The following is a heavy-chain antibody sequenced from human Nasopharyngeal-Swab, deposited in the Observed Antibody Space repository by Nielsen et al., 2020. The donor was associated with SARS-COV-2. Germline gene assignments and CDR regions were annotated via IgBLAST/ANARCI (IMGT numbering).Heavy chain of an antibody. V-gene: IGHV3-21*01. CDR2: ISSSSSYI. Sequence: GESLKISCAASGFTFSSYSMNWVRQAPGKGLEWVSSISSSSSYIYYADSVKGRFTISRDNAKNSLYLQMNSLRAEDTAVYYCARLGTESYHYYSLDVWGQGTTVTVSS. CDR1: GFTFSSYS. J-gene: IGHJ6*02. D-gene: IGHD1-1*01. CDR3: ARLGTESYHYYSLDV.